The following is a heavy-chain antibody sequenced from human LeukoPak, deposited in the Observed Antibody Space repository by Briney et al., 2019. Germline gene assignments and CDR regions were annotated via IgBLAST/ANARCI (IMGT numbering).Heavy chain of an antibody. V-gene: IGHV4-61*01. CDR2: IYHTGST. CDR1: GGSISSGSYY. Sequence: SETLSLTCTVSGGSISSGSYYWSWIRQPPGKGLEWIGDIYHTGSTNYNPSLKSRVTISVDTSKNQFSLRLSSVTAADTAVYYCARPSRQVGPYYGMDIWGQGTTVTVSS. J-gene: IGHJ6*02. D-gene: IGHD1-26*01. CDR3: ARPSRQVGPYYGMDI.